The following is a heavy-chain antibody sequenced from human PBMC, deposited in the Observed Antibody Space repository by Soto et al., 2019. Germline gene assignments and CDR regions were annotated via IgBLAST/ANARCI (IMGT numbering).Heavy chain of an antibody. CDR3: ARDDLRFLEWSAFDY. D-gene: IGHD3-3*01. J-gene: IGHJ4*02. CDR2: IWYDGSNK. Sequence: GGSLRLSCAASGFTFGNYGMHWVRQAPGKGLEWVASIWYDGSNKYYADSVKGRFTISRDNSKNTLYLQMDSLRAEDTAVYYCARDDLRFLEWSAFDYWGQGTLVTVSS. CDR1: GFTFGNYG. V-gene: IGHV3-33*01.